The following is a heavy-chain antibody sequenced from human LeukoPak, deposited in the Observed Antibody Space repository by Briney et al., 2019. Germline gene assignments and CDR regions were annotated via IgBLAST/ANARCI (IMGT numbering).Heavy chain of an antibody. D-gene: IGHD6-13*01. Sequence: PGRSLRLSCAASGFTFSSYAMHWVRQAPGKGLEWVAVISYDGSNKYYADSVKGRFTISRDNSKNTLYLQMNSLRAEDTAVYYCAKDPGAAAGTPFYWGQGTLVTVSS. CDR2: ISYDGSNK. CDR3: AKDPGAAAGTPFY. V-gene: IGHV3-30-3*01. J-gene: IGHJ4*02. CDR1: GFTFSSYA.